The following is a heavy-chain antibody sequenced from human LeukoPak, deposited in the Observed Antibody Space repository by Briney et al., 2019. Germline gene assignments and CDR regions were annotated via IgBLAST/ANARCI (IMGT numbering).Heavy chain of an antibody. Sequence: GASVKVSCKASGYTFTSYYMHWVRQAPGQGLEWMGIINPSGGSTSYAQKFQGRVTMTRDTSTSTVHMELSSLRSEDTAVYYCARVSDSNSWYVEVNGMDVWGQGTTVTVSS. CDR1: GYTFTSYY. V-gene: IGHV1-46*01. J-gene: IGHJ6*02. CDR3: ARVSDSNSWYVEVNGMDV. D-gene: IGHD6-13*01. CDR2: INPSGGST.